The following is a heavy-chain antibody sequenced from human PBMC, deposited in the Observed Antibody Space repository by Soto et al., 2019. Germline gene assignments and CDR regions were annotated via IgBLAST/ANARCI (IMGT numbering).Heavy chain of an antibody. CDR3: ASMSPTVCPSFDI. Sequence: QLQLQESGSGLVKPSQTLSLTCAVSGGSISSGGYSWSWIRQPPGKGLEWIGYIYHSGSTYYNPSLKSRVTISVDRSKNQFSLKLSSVTAADTAVYYCASMSPTVCPSFDIWGQGTMVTVSS. J-gene: IGHJ3*02. CDR2: IYHSGST. CDR1: GGSISSGGYS. V-gene: IGHV4-30-2*01. D-gene: IGHD4-17*01.